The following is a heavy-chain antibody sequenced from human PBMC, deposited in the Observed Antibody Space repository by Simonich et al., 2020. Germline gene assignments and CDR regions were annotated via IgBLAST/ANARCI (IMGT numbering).Heavy chain of an antibody. V-gene: IGHV3-7*01. J-gene: IGHJ6*03. CDR3: ARDGLGTAYYYYMDV. CDR1: GFTFSSYW. D-gene: IGHD7-27*01. Sequence: EVQLVESGGGLVQPGGSLRLSCAASGFTFSSYWMSWVRQARGKGLEWVANIKQDGSEKYYVDSVKGRFTISRDNAKNSLYLQMNSLRAEDTAVYYCARDGLGTAYYYYMDVWGKGTTVTVSS. CDR2: IKQDGSEK.